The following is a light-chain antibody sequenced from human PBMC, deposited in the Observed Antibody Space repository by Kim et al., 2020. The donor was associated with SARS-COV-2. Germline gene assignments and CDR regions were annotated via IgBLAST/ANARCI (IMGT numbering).Light chain of an antibody. CDR1: SSNIGAGYD. CDR2: GNT. J-gene: IGLJ3*02. V-gene: IGLV1-40*01. CDR3: QSYDNRLSGSE. Sequence: QSVLTQPPSVSGAPGQRVTISCTWSSSNIGAGYDVHWYQQLPGTAPKLLIYGNTNRPSGVPDRFSGSKSGTSASLAITGLQAEDEADYYCQSYDNRLSGSEFGGGTQLTVL.